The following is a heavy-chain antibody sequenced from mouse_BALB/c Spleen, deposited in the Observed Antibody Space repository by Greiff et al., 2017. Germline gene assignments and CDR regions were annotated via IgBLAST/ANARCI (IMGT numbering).Heavy chain of an antibody. V-gene: IGHV1S127*01. Sequence: QVQLQQSGPQLVRPGASVKISCKALGYSFTSYWLLWVKQRRGQGLEWIRMIDPSDSETRLNQKFRDKATLTVDKTSSTAYMQLSSVTSEDSAVYYWGRYGTNDLDYWGQGTPVTVSS. CDR2: IDPSDSET. CDR1: GYSFTSYW. CDR3: GRYGTNDLDY. D-gene: IGHD1-1*02. J-gene: IGHJ2*01.